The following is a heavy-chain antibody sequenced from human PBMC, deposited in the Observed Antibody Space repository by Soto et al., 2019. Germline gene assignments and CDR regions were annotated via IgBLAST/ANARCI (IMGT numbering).Heavy chain of an antibody. CDR3: AHSRCGGDCYSTLFAW. D-gene: IGHD2-21*02. J-gene: IGHJ4*02. CDR2: IYWDDDK. Sequence: QITLKESGPTLVKPTQTLTLTCTFSGFSLSTSGVGVGWIRQPPGKALEWLALIYWDDDKRYSPSLKSRLTITKDTSKNQVVLTMTNMDPVDTATYYCAHSRCGGDCYSTLFAWWGQGTLVTVSS. V-gene: IGHV2-5*02. CDR1: GFSLSTSGVG.